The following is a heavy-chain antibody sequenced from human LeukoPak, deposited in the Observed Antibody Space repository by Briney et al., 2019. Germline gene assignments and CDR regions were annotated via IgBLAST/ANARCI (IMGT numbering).Heavy chain of an antibody. CDR1: AGSFSGYY. V-gene: IGHV4-34*01. D-gene: IGHD4-11*01. Sequence: SETLSLTCGVYAGSFSGYYSTWIRQPPGKGLEWIGEINHSGIAKYNPSLKSRVTISVDMSRKQLSLKVAAVSAADTAVYYCARGERGDVYSLWGQGTQVTVSS. J-gene: IGHJ4*02. CDR3: ARGERGDVYSL. CDR2: INHSGIA.